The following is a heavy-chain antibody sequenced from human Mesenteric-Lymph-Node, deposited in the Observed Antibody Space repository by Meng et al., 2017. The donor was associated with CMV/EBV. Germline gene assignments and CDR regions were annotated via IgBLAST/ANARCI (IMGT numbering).Heavy chain of an antibody. D-gene: IGHD3-22*01. V-gene: IGHV3-21*01. CDR3: ARDPRSSGYPYFFDQ. CDR1: GFTFTSYN. J-gene: IGHJ4*02. CDR2: ISTNSRYI. Sequence: GESLKISCAASGFTFTSYNLNWVRQAPGKGLEWVSSISTNSRYIYYADSVKGRFTISRDNAKKSLYLQMDSLRAEDTAVYYCARDPRSSGYPYFFDQWGQGTLVTVSS.